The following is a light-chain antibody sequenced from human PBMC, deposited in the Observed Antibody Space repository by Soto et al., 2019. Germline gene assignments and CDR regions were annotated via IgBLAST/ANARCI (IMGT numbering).Light chain of an antibody. V-gene: IGKV1-5*01. CDR3: QQYDKYST. CDR2: DAS. CDR1: QTISVS. J-gene: IGKJ1*01. Sequence: IQMTQSPSTLSASVGDTVTITCRASQTISVSLAWYQQKPGKAPNLLIYDASTLQGGVPSRFSGSGSGTEFTLTVTSLQPEDFANYFCQQYDKYSTFGHGTKVDIK.